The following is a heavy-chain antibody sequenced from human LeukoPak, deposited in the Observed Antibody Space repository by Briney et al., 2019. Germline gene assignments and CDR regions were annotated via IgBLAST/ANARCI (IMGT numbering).Heavy chain of an antibody. CDR1: GFTFSSYA. Sequence: GGSLRLSCAASGFTFSSYAMSWVRQAPGKGLEWVSAISGSGSSTYYADSVKGRFTISRDNSKNTLYLQMNSLRAEDTAVYYCVGDYYYGMDVWGQGTTVTVSS. CDR2: ISGSGSST. J-gene: IGHJ6*02. V-gene: IGHV3-23*01. CDR3: VGDYYYGMDV.